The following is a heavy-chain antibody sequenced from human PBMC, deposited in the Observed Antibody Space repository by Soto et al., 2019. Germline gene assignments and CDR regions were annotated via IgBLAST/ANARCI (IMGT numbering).Heavy chain of an antibody. CDR3: VRSGDDYGSYIDY. J-gene: IGHJ4*02. CDR1: GCSISSGYY. D-gene: IGHD4-17*01. V-gene: IGHV4-38-2*01. Sequence: SETLSLTCDVSGCSISSGYYLAWVRQPPGKGMEWIGSINHRGNSFYNPSLKSRVTISVDTSKNQGSLKVSSVTAADTAVYYCVRSGDDYGSYIDYWGQGTLVTVSS. CDR2: INHRGNS.